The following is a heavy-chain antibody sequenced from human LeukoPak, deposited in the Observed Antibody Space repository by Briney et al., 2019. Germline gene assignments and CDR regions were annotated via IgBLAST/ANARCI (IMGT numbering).Heavy chain of an antibody. V-gene: IGHV3-30*04. CDR3: ARDNYDSSGDFKGDF. CDR1: GFTFNSYA. D-gene: IGHD3-22*01. J-gene: IGHJ4*02. Sequence: SGGSLRLSCAASGFTFNSYAMHWVRQAPGKGLEWVTLISHDGSDKTYADSVKGRFTISRDNSKKTVYLQMNSLRVEDTAVYYCARDNYDSSGDFKGDFWGQGTLVTVSS. CDR2: ISHDGSDK.